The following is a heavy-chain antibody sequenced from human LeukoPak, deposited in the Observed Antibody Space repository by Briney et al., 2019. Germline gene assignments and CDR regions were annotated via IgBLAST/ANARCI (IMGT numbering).Heavy chain of an antibody. D-gene: IGHD3-10*01. J-gene: IGHJ4*02. CDR2: ISAYNGNT. Sequence: ASVKVSCKASGYTFTSYGISWVRQAPGQGLEWMGWISAYNGNTNYAQKLQGRVTMTTDTSTSTAYMELRSLRSDDTVVYYCARDRGVLLWFRESPRIPGYWGQGTLVTVSS. CDR1: GYTFTSYG. V-gene: IGHV1-18*01. CDR3: ARDRGVLLWFRESPRIPGY.